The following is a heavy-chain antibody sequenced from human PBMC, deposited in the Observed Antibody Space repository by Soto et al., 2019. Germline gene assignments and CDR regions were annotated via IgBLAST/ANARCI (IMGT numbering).Heavy chain of an antibody. D-gene: IGHD1-20*01. CDR2: VSHDGTT. Sequence: PSETLSLTCTVSGASISSGDYLWSWIRQSPGKGLEWIGYVSHDGTTYYNPSLEGRVSVSVDTSKNQFSLKVSGVSAADTAVYYCATSQKGYNWNYFDHWGQGAPVTV. CDR3: ATSQKGYNWNYFDH. J-gene: IGHJ4*02. V-gene: IGHV4-30-4*01. CDR1: GASISSGDYL.